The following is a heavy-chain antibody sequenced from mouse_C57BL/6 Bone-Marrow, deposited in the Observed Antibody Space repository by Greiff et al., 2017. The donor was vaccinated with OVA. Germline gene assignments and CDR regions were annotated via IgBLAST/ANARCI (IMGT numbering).Heavy chain of an antibody. CDR2: IRLKSDNYAT. CDR3: TETGAFAY. V-gene: IGHV6-3*01. Sequence: EVKLVESGGGLVQPGGSMKLSCVASGFTFSNYWMNWVRQSPEKGLEWVAQIRLKSDNYATHYAESVKGMFTISRDDSKSSVYLQMNNLRAEDTGIYYCTETGAFAYWGQGTLVTVSA. J-gene: IGHJ3*01. D-gene: IGHD4-1*01. CDR1: GFTFSNYW.